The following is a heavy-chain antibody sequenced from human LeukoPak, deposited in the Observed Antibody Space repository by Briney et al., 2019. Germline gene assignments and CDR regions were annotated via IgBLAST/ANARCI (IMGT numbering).Heavy chain of an antibody. J-gene: IGHJ4*02. V-gene: IGHV3-23*01. CDR2: ISGSGGST. Sequence: GGSLRLSCTASGFTLSSYAMSWVRQAPGKGLEWVSAISGSGGSTYYADSVKGRFTISRDNSKNTLYLQMNSLRAEDTAVYYCAASGYYGDYDYWGRGTLVTVSS. CDR3: AASGYYGDYDY. CDR1: GFTLSSYA. D-gene: IGHD4-17*01.